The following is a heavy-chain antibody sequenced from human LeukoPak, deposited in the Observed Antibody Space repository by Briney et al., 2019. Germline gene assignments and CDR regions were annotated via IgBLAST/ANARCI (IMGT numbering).Heavy chain of an antibody. CDR3: ARTSVVPAAIGNYYYGMDV. CDR1: GGSITSYY. V-gene: IGHV4-59*12. CDR2: LYYSGNT. J-gene: IGHJ6*02. Sequence: SETLSLTCTVSGGSITSYYWSWIRQPPGMGLEWIGYLYYSGNTDYNPSLKSRVTISVDTSKNQFSLKLSSVTAADTAVYYCARTSVVPAAIGNYYYGMDVWGQGTTVTVSS. D-gene: IGHD2-2*01.